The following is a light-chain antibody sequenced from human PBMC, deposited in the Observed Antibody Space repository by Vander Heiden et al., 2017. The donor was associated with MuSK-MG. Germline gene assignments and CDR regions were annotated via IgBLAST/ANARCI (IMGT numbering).Light chain of an antibody. Sequence: EIVLTQSPATLSVSPGERATLSCRASQSVSSNLAWYQQKPGQAPRLLIYGASTRATGIPARFSGSGSGTEFTLTISSLQSEDFAVYYCQQYKNWPPEYTFGQGTKLEIK. J-gene: IGKJ2*01. CDR1: QSVSSN. V-gene: IGKV3-15*01. CDR3: QQYKNWPPEYT. CDR2: GAS.